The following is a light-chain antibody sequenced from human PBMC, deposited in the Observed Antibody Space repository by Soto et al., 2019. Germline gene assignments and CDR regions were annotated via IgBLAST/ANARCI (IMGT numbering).Light chain of an antibody. Sequence: EIDLTQSPGTLSLSPGQRATLSCRASQRLSASDIAWYQQKPGQAPKFLIYGVSSRATGIPDRFSGSGSGTDFTLTISRLEPEDFAVYHCQQYGSSPLITFGQGTRLEIK. V-gene: IGKV3-20*01. J-gene: IGKJ5*01. CDR3: QQYGSSPLIT. CDR2: GVS. CDR1: QRLSASD.